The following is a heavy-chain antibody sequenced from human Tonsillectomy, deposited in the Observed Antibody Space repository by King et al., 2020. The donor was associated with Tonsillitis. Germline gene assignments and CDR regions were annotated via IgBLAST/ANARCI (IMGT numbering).Heavy chain of an antibody. D-gene: IGHD5-12*01. CDR2: ISWNSGSI. CDR3: AKDKPQSGDSGYEFDY. Sequence: VQLVESGGGLVQPGRSLRLSCAASGFTFDDYAMHWVRQAPGKGLEWVSGISWNSGSIGYADSVKGRFTISRDNAKNSLYLQMNSLRAEDTALYYCAKDKPQSGDSGYEFDYWGQGTLVTVSS. CDR1: GFTFDDYA. J-gene: IGHJ4*02. V-gene: IGHV3-9*01.